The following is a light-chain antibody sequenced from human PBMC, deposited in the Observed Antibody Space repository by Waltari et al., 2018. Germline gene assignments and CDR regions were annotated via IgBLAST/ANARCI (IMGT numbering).Light chain of an antibody. V-gene: IGKV1-5*03. Sequence: DIQMTQFPSTLSASVGDRLTITCRASQSINSWLAWYQQKPGKAPTLLIYKASSLESGVPSRFSGRGSGTEFTLTISSLQPDDFATYYCQQYNSYEWTFGQGTKVAIK. CDR1: QSINSW. J-gene: IGKJ1*01. CDR2: KAS. CDR3: QQYNSYEWT.